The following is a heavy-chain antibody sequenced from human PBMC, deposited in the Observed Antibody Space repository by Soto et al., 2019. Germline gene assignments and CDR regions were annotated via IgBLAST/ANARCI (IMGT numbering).Heavy chain of an antibody. CDR1: GFSLSTSGVG. CDR2: IYWTDDK. D-gene: IGHD3-10*01. J-gene: IGHJ3*02. Sequence: ESGPTLVNPTQTLTLTCTFSGFSLSTSGVGVGWIRQPPGKALEWLALIYWTDDKPYSPSLKSRLTITKDTSRNQVVLTMTNMDPVDTATYYCAHILNYYGSGSRDAFDIWGQGTMVTVSS. V-gene: IGHV2-5*01. CDR3: AHILNYYGSGSRDAFDI.